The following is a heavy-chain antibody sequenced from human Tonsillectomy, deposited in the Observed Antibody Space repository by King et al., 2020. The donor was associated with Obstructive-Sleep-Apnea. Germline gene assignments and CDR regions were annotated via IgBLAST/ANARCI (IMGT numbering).Heavy chain of an antibody. D-gene: IGHD3-9*01. CDR1: GFIFSSYA. CDR2: ISGSGGST. V-gene: IGHV3-23*04. J-gene: IGHJ4*02. Sequence: VQLVESGGGLVQPGGSLRLSCAASGFIFSSYAMSWVRQAPGKGLEWVSSISGSGGSTYYAVSVKGRFTISRDNSKSTLYLQVNSLRAEDTAVYYCAKAPYDILAGYYIYFDYWGQGTLVTVSS. CDR3: AKAPYDILAGYYIYFDY.